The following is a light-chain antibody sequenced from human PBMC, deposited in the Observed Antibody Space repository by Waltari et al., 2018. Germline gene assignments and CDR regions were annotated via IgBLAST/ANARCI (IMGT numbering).Light chain of an antibody. V-gene: IGKV4-1*01. J-gene: IGKJ1*01. Sequence: DIVMTQSPDSLAVSLGERATINCKSSQSVLFSSNNKNYLAWFQQKQGQPPKLLMYWASTRASGVPDRFSVSGSGTDFTLTISSLQAEDVAVYYCQQYYATPWTFGQGTKVEI. CDR2: WAS. CDR1: QSVLFSSNNKNY. CDR3: QQYYATPWT.